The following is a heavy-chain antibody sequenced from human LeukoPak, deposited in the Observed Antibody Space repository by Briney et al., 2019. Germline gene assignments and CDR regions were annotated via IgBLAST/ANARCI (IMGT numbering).Heavy chain of an antibody. Sequence: GGSLRLSCAASGFTFSSYCMNWVRQAPGKGLEWVSSISSSSSYIYYADSVKGRFTISRDNAKNSLYLQMNSLMAEDTAVYYCARESGRTYELLFDYWGQGTLVTVSS. J-gene: IGHJ4*02. V-gene: IGHV3-21*01. CDR2: ISSSSSYI. D-gene: IGHD1-7*01. CDR1: GFTFSSYC. CDR3: ARESGRTYELLFDY.